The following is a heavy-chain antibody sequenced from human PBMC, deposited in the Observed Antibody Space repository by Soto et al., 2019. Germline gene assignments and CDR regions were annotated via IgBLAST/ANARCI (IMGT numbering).Heavy chain of an antibody. V-gene: IGHV5-51*01. D-gene: IGHD2-2*01. Sequence: GESLKISCQGSGYSFTSYWIGWVRQMPGKGLEWMGIIYPGDSDTRYSPSFQGQVTISADKSISTAYLQWSSLKASDTAMYYCARHGCSSTSCYGYYYMDVWGKGTTVTVSS. CDR3: ARHGCSSTSCYGYYYMDV. CDR2: IYPGDSDT. CDR1: GYSFTSYW. J-gene: IGHJ6*03.